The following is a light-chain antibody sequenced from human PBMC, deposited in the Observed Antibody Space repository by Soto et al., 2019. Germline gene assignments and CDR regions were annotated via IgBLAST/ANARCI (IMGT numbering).Light chain of an antibody. V-gene: IGKV1-27*01. J-gene: IGKJ4*01. CDR3: QQSYSTPLT. CDR1: QGIRNY. Sequence: DIQMTQSPSSLSASVGDRVTITCRASQGIRNYLAWYQQKPGKVPKLLIYAASNLQSGVPSRFRGGGSGTDFTLTISSLQPEDFATYYCQQSYSTPLTFGGGTKVDI. CDR2: AAS.